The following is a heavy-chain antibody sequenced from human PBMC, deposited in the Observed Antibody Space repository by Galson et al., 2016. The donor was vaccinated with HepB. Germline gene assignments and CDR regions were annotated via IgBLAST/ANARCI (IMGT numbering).Heavy chain of an antibody. V-gene: IGHV3-23*01. D-gene: IGHD3-10*01. J-gene: IGHJ5*02. CDR2: IVTGGGGRT. CDR1: GFTFSSYP. Sequence: LRLSCAASGFTFSSYPMTWVPQAPGRGLDWVSIIVTGGGGRTYYADSVKGRFIISRDNSKTALYMQMNSLRAEDTAGYYCAKGGFRLLDTWGQGTLATVSS. CDR3: AKGGFRLLDT.